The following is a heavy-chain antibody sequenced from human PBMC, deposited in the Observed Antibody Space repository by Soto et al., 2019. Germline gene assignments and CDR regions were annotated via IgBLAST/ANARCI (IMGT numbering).Heavy chain of an antibody. D-gene: IGHD3-3*01. Sequence: EVHLVESGGGLVQPGGSLRLSCAASGLTLSSYSMNWVRQAPGKGLEWVSYISSSSSTIYYADSVKGRFTISRDNAKNSMHLQMNSLRDEDTAVYYCARGRVVTTPGPNLDYWGQGTLVTVSS. CDR2: ISSSSSTI. CDR1: GLTLSSYS. CDR3: ARGRVVTTPGPNLDY. J-gene: IGHJ4*02. V-gene: IGHV3-48*02.